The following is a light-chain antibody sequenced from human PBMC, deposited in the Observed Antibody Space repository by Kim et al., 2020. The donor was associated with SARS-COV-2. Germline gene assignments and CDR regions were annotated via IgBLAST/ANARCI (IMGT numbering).Light chain of an antibody. CDR2: SAS. CDR1: QTVGRH. V-gene: IGKV3-15*01. Sequence: VSPGESATLSCRASQTVGRHLAWYQQKPGQAPRLLIYSASTRATGIPPRFRGSGSGTEFTLTISSLQSEDSAIYYCQHHNNWPPYTFGQGTKLEIK. J-gene: IGKJ2*01. CDR3: QHHNNWPPYT.